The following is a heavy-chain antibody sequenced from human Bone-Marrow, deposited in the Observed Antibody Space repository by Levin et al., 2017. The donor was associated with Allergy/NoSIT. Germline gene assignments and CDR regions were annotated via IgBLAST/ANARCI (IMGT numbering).Heavy chain of an antibody. Sequence: LSLTCAASGFTFSTYAMGWVRQAPGEGLEWVSAISGTGETTFYAPSVRGRFFISRDNSRNTLYLQMNSLRAEDTALYYCAKQSPAQYTSGWPWYFDLWGRGTLVPVSS. V-gene: IGHV3-23*01. CDR3: AKQSPAQYTSGWPWYFDL. D-gene: IGHD6-19*01. J-gene: IGHJ2*01. CDR2: ISGTGETT. CDR1: GFTFSTYA.